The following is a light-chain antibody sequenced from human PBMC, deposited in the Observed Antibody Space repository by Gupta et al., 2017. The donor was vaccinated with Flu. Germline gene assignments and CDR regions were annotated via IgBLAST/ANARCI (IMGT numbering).Light chain of an antibody. CDR1: AGAVTSGHY. V-gene: IGLV7-46*01. CDR3: LLSSSGARV. Sequence: QAVVTPEPSLPVSPGGTVPLTCGSSAGAVTSGHYPYWFQQKPARAPRTVIYDTNNRHSWTPAQFSGSLLGGKAALTLSGAQPEDDADYYCLLSSSGARVFGGGTKLTVL. CDR2: DTN. J-gene: IGLJ2*01.